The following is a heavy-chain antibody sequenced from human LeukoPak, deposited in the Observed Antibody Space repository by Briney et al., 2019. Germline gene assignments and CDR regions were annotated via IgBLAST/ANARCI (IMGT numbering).Heavy chain of an antibody. CDR1: GGSISSSSYY. D-gene: IGHD6-19*01. J-gene: IGHJ4*02. V-gene: IGHV4-39*01. CDR3: ARHSSGWYGGLYYFDY. Sequence: PSETLSLTCTVSGGSISSSSYYWGRIRQPPGKGLEWIGSIYYSGSTYYNPSLKSRVTISVDTSKNQFPLKLSSVTAADTAVYYCARHSSGWYGGLYYFDYWGQGTLVTVSS. CDR2: IYYSGST.